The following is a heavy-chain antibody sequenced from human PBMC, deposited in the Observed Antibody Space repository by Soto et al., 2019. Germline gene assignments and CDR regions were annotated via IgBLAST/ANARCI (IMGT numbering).Heavy chain of an antibody. CDR2: IDPNSGGT. CDR1: GYSFSAYY. V-gene: IGHV1-2*02. D-gene: IGHD1-26*01. CDR3: ARVRRELPAWPEESFDP. J-gene: IGHJ5*02. Sequence: GXSVKVSCKASGYSFSAYYRRWVRQAPGQGLEWMGWIDPNSGGTNYAQKFQGRVTMTRDTSISTAYMELSRLRSDDTAVYYCARVRRELPAWPEESFDPWGQGTLVTVSS.